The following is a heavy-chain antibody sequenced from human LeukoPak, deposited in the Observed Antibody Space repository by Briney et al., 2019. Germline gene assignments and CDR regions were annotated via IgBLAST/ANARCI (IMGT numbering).Heavy chain of an antibody. V-gene: IGHV3-30*18. CDR3: AKDLQQWLVPLGYFDY. CDR1: GSTFSSYG. Sequence: PGGSLRLSCAASGSTFSSYGMHWVRQAPGKGLEWVAVISYDGSNKYYADSVKGRFTISRDNSKNTLYLQMNSLRAEDTAVYYCAKDLQQWLVPLGYFDYWGQGTLVTVSS. D-gene: IGHD6-19*01. J-gene: IGHJ4*02. CDR2: ISYDGSNK.